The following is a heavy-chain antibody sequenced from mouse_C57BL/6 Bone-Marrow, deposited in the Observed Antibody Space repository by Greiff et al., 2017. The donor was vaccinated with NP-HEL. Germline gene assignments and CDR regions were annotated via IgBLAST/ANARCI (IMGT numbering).Heavy chain of an antibody. CDR1: GYTFTDYY. D-gene: IGHD2-1*01. J-gene: IGHJ2*01. V-gene: IGHV1-77*01. CDR3: AGIYYGNPWGFDY. CDR2: IGPGSGST. Sequence: QVQLQQSGAELVKPGASVKISCKASGYTFTDYYINWVKQRPGQGSEWRGKIGPGSGSTYDNEKFKGKATLTADKSSSTAYMQLSSLTSEDSAVYFCAGIYYGNPWGFDYWGQGTTLTVSS.